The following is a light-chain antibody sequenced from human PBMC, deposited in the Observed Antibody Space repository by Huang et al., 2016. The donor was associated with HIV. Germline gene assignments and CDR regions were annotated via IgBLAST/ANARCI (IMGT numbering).Light chain of an antibody. CDR1: QSLLYSSNNKDY. J-gene: IGKJ1*01. V-gene: IGKV4-1*01. CDR2: WAS. CDR3: HQYYATGT. Sequence: DIVMTQSPDSLAVSLGGRATINCKSSQSLLYSSNNKDYLAWYQQKPGQPPKLLIYWASTRESGVPDRFSGSGSETDFTLTISSLQAEDVAVYYCHQYYATGTFGQGTKVEI.